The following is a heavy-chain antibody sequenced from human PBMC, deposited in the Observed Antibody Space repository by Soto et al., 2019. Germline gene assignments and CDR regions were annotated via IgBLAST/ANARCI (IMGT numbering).Heavy chain of an antibody. CDR1: GGTFSSYT. D-gene: IGHD5-12*01. Sequence: SVKVSCKASGGTFSSYTISWVRQAPGQGLEWMGRIIPILGIANYAQKFQGRVTITADKSTSTAYMELSSLRSEDTAVYYCAAWGGYESFYYYYMDVWGKGTTVTVSS. CDR3: AAWGGYESFYYYYMDV. V-gene: IGHV1-69*02. J-gene: IGHJ6*03. CDR2: IIPILGIA.